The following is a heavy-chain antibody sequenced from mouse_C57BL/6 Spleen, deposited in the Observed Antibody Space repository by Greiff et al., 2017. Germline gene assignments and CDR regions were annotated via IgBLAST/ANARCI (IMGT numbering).Heavy chain of an antibody. V-gene: IGHV1-80*01. Sequence: VQLQQSGAELVKPGASVKISCKASGYAFSSYWMNWVKQRPGKGLEWIGQFYPGDGDTNYNGKFKGKATLTADKSSSTAYMQLSSLTSEDSAVYFCARGGITTVASMDYWGQGTSVTVSS. CDR2: FYPGDGDT. J-gene: IGHJ4*01. CDR3: ARGGITTVASMDY. D-gene: IGHD1-1*01. CDR1: GYAFSSYW.